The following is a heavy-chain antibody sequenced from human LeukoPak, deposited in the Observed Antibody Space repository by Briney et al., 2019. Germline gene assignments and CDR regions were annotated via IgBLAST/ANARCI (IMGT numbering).Heavy chain of an antibody. V-gene: IGHV3-30*02. CDR3: AKEEKPSPALQARHFDWLATTHAFDI. J-gene: IGHJ3*02. CDR2: IRYDGSNK. Sequence: PGGSLRLSCAASGFTFSSYGMHWVRQAPGKGLEWVAFIRYDGSNKYYADSVKGRFTISRDNSKNTLYLQMNSLRAEDTAVYYCAKEEKPSPALQARHFDWLATTHAFDIWGQGTMVTVSS. D-gene: IGHD3-9*01. CDR1: GFTFSSYG.